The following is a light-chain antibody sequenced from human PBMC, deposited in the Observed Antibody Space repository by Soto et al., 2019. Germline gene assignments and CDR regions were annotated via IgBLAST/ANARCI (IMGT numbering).Light chain of an antibody. Sequence: EIVLTQSPGTLSLSPGERAALSCRASQSVSNNFLAWYQQKPGQAPRLLIYGASSRATGIPDRFSGSGSGTDFTLTISRLEPEDFAVYYCQQYGSPRPITFGQGTRLEIK. V-gene: IGKV3-20*01. CDR1: QSVSNNF. CDR3: QQYGSPRPIT. CDR2: GAS. J-gene: IGKJ5*01.